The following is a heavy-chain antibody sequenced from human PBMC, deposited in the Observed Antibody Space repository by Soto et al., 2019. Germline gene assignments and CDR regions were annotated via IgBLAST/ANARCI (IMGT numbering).Heavy chain of an antibody. CDR2: ISYDGSNK. D-gene: IGHD1-7*01. CDR3: AKDGVSITGTTGIDY. Sequence: GGSLRLSCAASGFTFSSYGMHWVRQAPGKGLEWVAVISYDGSNKYYADSVKGRFTISRDNSKNTLYLQMNSLRAEDTAVYYCAKDGVSITGTTGIDYWGQGTLVTVSS. V-gene: IGHV3-30*18. CDR1: GFTFSSYG. J-gene: IGHJ4*02.